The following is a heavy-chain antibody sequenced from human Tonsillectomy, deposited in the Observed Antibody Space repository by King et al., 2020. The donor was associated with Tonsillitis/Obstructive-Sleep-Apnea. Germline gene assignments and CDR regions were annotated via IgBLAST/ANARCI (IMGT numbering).Heavy chain of an antibody. CDR1: VGSISSINL. V-gene: IGHV4-4*02. Sequence: VQLQESGPGLVNPSGTLSLTCAVSVGSISSINLWGWVRQPPGQGLECIGERYHGGSTHYNPSLQSRVTISVYKSKNQFSLKLSSVTAADTAVYYCARDSMVGIPLRFDPWGQGTLVTVSS. CDR3: ARDSMVGIPLRFDP. D-gene: IGHD1-26*01. J-gene: IGHJ5*02. CDR2: RYHGGST.